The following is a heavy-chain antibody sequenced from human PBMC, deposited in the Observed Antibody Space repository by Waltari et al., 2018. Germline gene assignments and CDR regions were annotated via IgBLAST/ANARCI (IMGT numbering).Heavy chain of an antibody. D-gene: IGHD6-13*01. V-gene: IGHV4-39*01. CDR3: ARGIWQQLAHLDS. Sequence: QLHLQLSGPGLVKPSETLSLTCAVSGTSVHTTNYFWGWIHQPPGKGLEWIGRIYFTGSTDYNPTLKSRVTISIDTSTNQFSLNLRSVTAADTAVYYCARGIWQQLAHLDSGGQGTLVTVSS. CDR2: IYFTGST. J-gene: IGHJ4*02. CDR1: GTSVHTTNYF.